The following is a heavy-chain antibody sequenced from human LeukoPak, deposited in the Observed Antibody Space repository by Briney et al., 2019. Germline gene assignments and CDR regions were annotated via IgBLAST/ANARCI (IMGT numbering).Heavy chain of an antibody. CDR3: AKKTWELSKGAALDI. CDR1: GFTFSTYG. J-gene: IGHJ3*02. D-gene: IGHD1-26*01. CDR2: ISYDGSTT. V-gene: IGHV3-30*18. Sequence: GGSLRLSCAASGFTFSTYGMHWVRQAPGKGLEWVAVISYDGSTTYYTDSVKGRFTISRDKSTNTLYLQMNTLRPDDSPVYYCAKKTWELSKGAALDIWGQGTMVTVSS.